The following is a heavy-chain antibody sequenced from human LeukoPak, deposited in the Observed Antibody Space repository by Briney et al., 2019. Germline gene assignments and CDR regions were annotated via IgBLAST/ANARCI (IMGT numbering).Heavy chain of an antibody. CDR1: GFTFSSYA. Sequence: GGSLRLSCAASGFTFSSYAMSWVRQAPGKGLEWVTAISGSGGSTYYADSVKGRFTISRDNSKNTLYLQMNGLRAEDTAVYYCAKDRSGSYPGQPYYYYMDVWGKGTTVTVSS. J-gene: IGHJ6*03. CDR3: AKDRSGSYPGQPYYYYMDV. CDR2: ISGSGGST. V-gene: IGHV3-23*01. D-gene: IGHD1-26*01.